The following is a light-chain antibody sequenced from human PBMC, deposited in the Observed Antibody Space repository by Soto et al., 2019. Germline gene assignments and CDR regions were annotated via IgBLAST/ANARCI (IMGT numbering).Light chain of an antibody. Sequence: QSVLTQPPSVSGAPGQRVTICCTGSGAGYDVHWYQQLPGTAPKLLIYGNSNRPSGVPDRFSGSKSGTSASLAITGLQAEDEADYYCQSYDSSLSGVFGVGTKLTVL. CDR3: QSYDSSLSGV. J-gene: IGLJ3*02. CDR2: GNS. CDR1: GAGYD. V-gene: IGLV1-40*01.